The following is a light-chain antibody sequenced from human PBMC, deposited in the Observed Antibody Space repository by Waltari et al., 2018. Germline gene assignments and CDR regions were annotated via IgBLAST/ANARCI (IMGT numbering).Light chain of an antibody. CDR2: DAS. J-gene: IGKJ1*01. CDR3: QQRNKWPRT. CDR1: QSISGD. Sequence: EIVLTQSPATLSVSPGERATLSCRASQSISGDLGWYQHKPGLPPRLLIYDASYRATDIPARFSGSGSGTDFTLTISSLEPEDFVVYYCQQRNKWPRTFGQGTKVEIK. V-gene: IGKV3-11*01.